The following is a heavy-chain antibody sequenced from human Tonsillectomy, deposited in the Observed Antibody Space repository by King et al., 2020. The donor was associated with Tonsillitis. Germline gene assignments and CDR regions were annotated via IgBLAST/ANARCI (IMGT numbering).Heavy chain of an antibody. CDR2: IHPNSGDT. D-gene: IGHD4-11*01. CDR1: GYTVTGYY. V-gene: IGHV1-2*02. CDR3: ASAPPYSDYFDY. J-gene: IGHJ4*02. Sequence: QLVQSGAEVRKPGASVKVSCKASGYTVTGYYFHWVRQAPGQGLEWMGWIHPNSGDTVYEQQFQGRVTLTRDTSITTVYMELSRLKSDDTAVYYCASAPPYSDYFDYWGQGTLVTVSS.